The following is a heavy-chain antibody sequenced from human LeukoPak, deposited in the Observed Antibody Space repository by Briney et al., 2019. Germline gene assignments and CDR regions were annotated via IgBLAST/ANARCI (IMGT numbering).Heavy chain of an antibody. Sequence: ASVKVSCKASGYTFTSYGISWVRQAPGQELEWMGWISAYNGNTNYAQKLQGRVTMTTDTSTGTAYMELRSLRSDDTAVYYCARDAGHYYYSSGYYHRWFDPWGQGTLVTVSS. CDR1: GYTFTSYG. D-gene: IGHD3-22*01. CDR2: ISAYNGNT. J-gene: IGHJ5*02. CDR3: ARDAGHYYYSSGYYHRWFDP. V-gene: IGHV1-18*01.